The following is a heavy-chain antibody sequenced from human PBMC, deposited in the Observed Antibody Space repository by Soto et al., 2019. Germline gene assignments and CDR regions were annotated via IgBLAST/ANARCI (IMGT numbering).Heavy chain of an antibody. D-gene: IGHD6-19*01. CDR3: AGHIAVAGTRGFYY. J-gene: IGHJ4*02. CDR1: GGSINTNNW. Sequence: QVQLQESGPRLVKPSGTLSLTCAVSGGSINTNNWWRWVRQPPLKGLEWIGEIYPTGRSNYNPYLESRVTISVDTSKSQFSLELTSVTAADTAVYYCAGHIAVAGTRGFYYWGQGILVTVST. V-gene: IGHV4-4*02. CDR2: IYPTGRS.